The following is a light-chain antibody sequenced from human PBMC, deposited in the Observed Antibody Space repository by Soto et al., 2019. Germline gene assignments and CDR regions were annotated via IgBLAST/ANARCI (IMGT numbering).Light chain of an antibody. J-gene: IGLJ2*01. Sequence: QSALTQPASVSGSPGQSITISCTGTSNDLGGYNLVSWYQQYPGKAPKLIIYEASERPSGVSDRFSGSRSGNTASLTISTLQTEDEADYFCCSFAGGATFVFGGGTQLTVL. CDR1: SNDLGGYNL. CDR3: CSFAGGATFV. CDR2: EAS. V-gene: IGLV2-23*02.